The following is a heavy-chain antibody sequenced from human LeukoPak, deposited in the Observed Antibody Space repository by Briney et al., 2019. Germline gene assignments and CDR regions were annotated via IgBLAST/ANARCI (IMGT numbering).Heavy chain of an antibody. D-gene: IGHD5-12*01. J-gene: IGHJ4*02. CDR1: GFTVSSNC. CDR2: IYSGGST. CDR3: ARGFGGYDLGFDY. V-gene: IGHV3-66*01. Sequence: PGGSLRLSCAASGFTVSSNCMSWVRQAPGKGLEWVSVIYSGGSTYYADSVKGRFTISRDNSKNTLYLQMNSLRAEDTAVYYCARGFGGYDLGFDYWGQGTLVTVSS.